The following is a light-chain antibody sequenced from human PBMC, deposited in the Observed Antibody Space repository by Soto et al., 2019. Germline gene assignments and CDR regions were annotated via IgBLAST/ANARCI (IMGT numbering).Light chain of an antibody. CDR2: EVS. CDR3: CSYTSSDTYV. Sequence: QSALTQPASVSGSPGQSIIVSCTGTSSDVGLYDYVSWYQQYPGKAPKLIIYEVSNRPSGISNRFSGSKSGHTASLTISRLQSEDEADYYCCSYTSSDTYVFGTGTKATVL. CDR1: SSDVGLYDY. J-gene: IGLJ1*01. V-gene: IGLV2-14*01.